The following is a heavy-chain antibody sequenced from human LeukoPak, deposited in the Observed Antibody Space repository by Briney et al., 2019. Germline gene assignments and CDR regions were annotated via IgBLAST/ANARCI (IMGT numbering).Heavy chain of an antibody. CDR2: INWNGGST. CDR1: GFTFDDYG. J-gene: IGHJ4*02. D-gene: IGHD5-12*01. Sequence: PGGSLRLSCAASGFTFDDYGMSWVRQAPGKGLEWVSGINWNGGSTGYADSVKGRFTISRDNSKSTLYLQMDSLRAEDTAVYYCAKCGNSGCHLIDYWGQGTLVTVSS. CDR3: AKCGNSGCHLIDY. V-gene: IGHV3-20*04.